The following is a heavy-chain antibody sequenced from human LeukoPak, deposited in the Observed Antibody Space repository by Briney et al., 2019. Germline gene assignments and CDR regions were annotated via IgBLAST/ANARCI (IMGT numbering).Heavy chain of an antibody. CDR1: GGSFSGYY. Sequence: ETLSLTCAVYGGSFSGYYWSWVRQAPGKGLEWVSTISGSGGNTYYADSVKGRFTISRDNSKNTVYLQMNSLRAEDTAVYYCAKEGAGFRVGFDIWGHGTMVTASS. CDR2: ISGSGGNT. CDR3: AKEGAGFRVGFDI. V-gene: IGHV3-23*01. J-gene: IGHJ3*02. D-gene: IGHD3-10*01.